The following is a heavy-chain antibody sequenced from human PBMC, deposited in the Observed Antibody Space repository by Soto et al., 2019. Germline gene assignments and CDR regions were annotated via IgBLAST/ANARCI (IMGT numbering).Heavy chain of an antibody. CDR3: ASRHCSSASCGPGLFDS. V-gene: IGHV3-23*01. Sequence: PGGSLRLSCAASGFTFSSYVMSWVRQAPGKGLEWVSAISNSGGNTYYADSVKGRFTISRDNPKNTLYLQMNSLRVEDTAVYYCASRHCSSASCGPGLFDSWGQGTLVTVSS. J-gene: IGHJ4*02. CDR2: ISNSGGNT. CDR1: GFTFSSYV. D-gene: IGHD2-2*01.